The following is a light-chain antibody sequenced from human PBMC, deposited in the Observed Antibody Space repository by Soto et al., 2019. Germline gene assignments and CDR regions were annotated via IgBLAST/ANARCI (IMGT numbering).Light chain of an antibody. Sequence: QSALTQPASVSGSPGHSIAISCTGTSSDIGNYNYVSWYQHHPGKAPQLMIDDVTSRPSGVSNRVSGSKSGNTASLTISGLQAEDEADYYCGSYTRNTTLSFVFGPGTKLTVL. CDR2: DVT. CDR1: SSDIGNYNY. J-gene: IGLJ1*01. CDR3: GSYTRNTTLSFV. V-gene: IGLV2-14*03.